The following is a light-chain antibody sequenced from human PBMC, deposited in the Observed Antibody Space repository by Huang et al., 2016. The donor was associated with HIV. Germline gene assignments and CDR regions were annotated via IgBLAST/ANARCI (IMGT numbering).Light chain of an antibody. V-gene: IGKV1-39*01. Sequence: DIQMAQSPSSLSASVGDRVTITCRASQSIGSHLNWYQQKPGKAPKVLIYYASTLQSGVPSRFSGSGSGTDFTLTISSLQPEDFAAYYCQQSYNSPRTFGQGTKLEI. CDR1: QSIGSH. CDR2: YAS. CDR3: QQSYNSPRT. J-gene: IGKJ2*01.